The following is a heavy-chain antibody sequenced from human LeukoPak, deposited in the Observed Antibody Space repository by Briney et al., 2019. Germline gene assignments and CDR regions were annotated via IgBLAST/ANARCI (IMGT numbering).Heavy chain of an antibody. CDR1: GGSFSGYY. V-gene: IGHV4-34*01. CDR3: ATSGYDSSGYYSSGYFDY. J-gene: IGHJ4*02. Sequence: SETLSLTCAVYGGSFSGYYWSWIRQPPGKGLEWIGEINHSGSTNYDPSLRSRVTISVDTSNNQFSLKLSSVTAADTAVYYCATSGYDSSGYYSSGYFDYWGQGTLVTVSS. D-gene: IGHD3-22*01. CDR2: INHSGST.